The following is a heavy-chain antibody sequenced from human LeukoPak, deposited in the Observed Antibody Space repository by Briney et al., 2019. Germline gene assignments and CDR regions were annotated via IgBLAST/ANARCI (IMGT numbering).Heavy chain of an antibody. Sequence: ASVKVSCKASGYTFTSYGISWVRQAPGQGLEWVGWISAYNGNTNYAQKLQGRVTMTTDTPTSTAYMELRSLRSDDTAVYYCARDLVGATRVWFDPWGQGTLVTVSS. D-gene: IGHD1-26*01. CDR1: GYTFTSYG. CDR2: ISAYNGNT. V-gene: IGHV1-18*01. J-gene: IGHJ5*02. CDR3: ARDLVGATRVWFDP.